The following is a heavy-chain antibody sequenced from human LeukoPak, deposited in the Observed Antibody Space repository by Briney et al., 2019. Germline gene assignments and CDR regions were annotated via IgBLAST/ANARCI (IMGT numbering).Heavy chain of an antibody. Sequence: GGSLRLSCAVSGFTFSNAWMSWVRQAPGKGLEWVGRIRNKTDGGTIDYAAPLKGRFTISRDDSKSTLYLQMNSLKIEDTAVYYCTTDEDWNYARKDVWGQGATVIVSS. V-gene: IGHV3-15*01. CDR2: IRNKTDGGTI. CDR1: GFTFSNAW. CDR3: TTDEDWNYARKDV. J-gene: IGHJ6*02. D-gene: IGHD1-7*01.